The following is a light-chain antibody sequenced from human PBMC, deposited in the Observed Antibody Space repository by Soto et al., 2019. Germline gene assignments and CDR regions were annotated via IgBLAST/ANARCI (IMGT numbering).Light chain of an antibody. CDR1: SSNIGSNI. J-gene: IGLJ7*01. Sequence: QSVLTQPPSASGTPGQRVTISCSGSSSNIGSNIVNWYQQLPGTAPKLLIYSNSQRPSGVPDRFSGSKSGTSASLAITGLQSEDEADYYCAAWDDSLNGAVFGGGTQLTVL. V-gene: IGLV1-44*01. CDR3: AAWDDSLNGAV. CDR2: SNS.